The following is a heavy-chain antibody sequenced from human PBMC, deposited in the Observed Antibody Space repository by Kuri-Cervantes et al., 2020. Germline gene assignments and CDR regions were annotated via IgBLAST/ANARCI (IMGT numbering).Heavy chain of an antibody. J-gene: IGHJ1*01. CDR3: GNYYDSSGYYSGYFQH. CDR2: IYYSGSA. Sequence: GSLRLSCTVSGGSISSSSYYWGWIRQPPGKGLEWTGSIYYSGSAYYNPSLKSRVTISVDTSKNQFSLKLSSVTAADTAVYYCGNYYDSSGYYSGYFQHWGQGTPVTVSS. D-gene: IGHD3-22*01. V-gene: IGHV4-39*01. CDR1: GGSISSSSYY.